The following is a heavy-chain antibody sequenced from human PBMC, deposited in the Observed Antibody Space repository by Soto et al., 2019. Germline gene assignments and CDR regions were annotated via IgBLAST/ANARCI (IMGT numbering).Heavy chain of an antibody. CDR2: ISAYNGNT. Sequence: ASVKVSCKASGYTFTSYGISWVRQSPGQGLEWMGWISAYNGNTNYAQKLQGRVTMTTDTSTSTAYMELRSLRSDDTAVYYCARDNDPWIGEWLLTNYVMDVWGQGTTVTVSS. D-gene: IGHD3-3*01. J-gene: IGHJ6*02. V-gene: IGHV1-18*01. CDR3: ARDNDPWIGEWLLTNYVMDV. CDR1: GYTFTSYG.